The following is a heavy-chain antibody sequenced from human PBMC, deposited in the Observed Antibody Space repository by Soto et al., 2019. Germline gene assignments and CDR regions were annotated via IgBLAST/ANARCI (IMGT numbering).Heavy chain of an antibody. CDR2: IYYSGST. J-gene: IGHJ5*02. D-gene: IGHD3-9*01. CDR3: ARGPYYDILTGYRIPFDP. CDR1: GGSISSGDYY. Sequence: SSETLSLTCTVSGGSISSGDYYWSWIRQPPGKGLEWIGYIYYSGSTYYNPSLKSRVTISVDTSKNQFSLKLSSVTAADTAVYYCARGPYYDILTGYRIPFDPWGQGTLVTVSS. V-gene: IGHV4-30-4*01.